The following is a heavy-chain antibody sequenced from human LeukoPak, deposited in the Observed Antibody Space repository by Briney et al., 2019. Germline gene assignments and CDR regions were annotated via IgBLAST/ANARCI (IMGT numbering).Heavy chain of an antibody. CDR3: ARRSSRPVVAATGALGGWFDP. J-gene: IGHJ5*02. CDR2: INHSGST. Sequence: SETLSLTCAVYGGSFSGYYWSWIRQPPGKGLEWIGEINHSGSTNYNPSLKSRVTISVDTSKNQFSLKLGSVTAADTAVYYCARRSSRPVVAATGALGGWFDPWGQGTLVTVSS. D-gene: IGHD2-15*01. V-gene: IGHV4-34*01. CDR1: GGSFSGYY.